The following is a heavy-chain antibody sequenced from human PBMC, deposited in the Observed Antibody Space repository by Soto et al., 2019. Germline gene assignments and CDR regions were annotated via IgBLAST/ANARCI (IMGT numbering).Heavy chain of an antibody. CDR1: GGSISRYY. J-gene: IGHJ6*03. Sequence: QVHPQESGPGLLKPSETLSLTCTVSGGSISRYYWSWIRQPPGKGLEWIGDTFYSGSTNYNPSLKSRVTISVDTSENQVSLKLSSVTAADTAVYYCARRGPNYSHYYRDVWGKGTTVSVSS. CDR3: ARRGPNYSHYYRDV. V-gene: IGHV4-59*01. CDR2: TFYSGST.